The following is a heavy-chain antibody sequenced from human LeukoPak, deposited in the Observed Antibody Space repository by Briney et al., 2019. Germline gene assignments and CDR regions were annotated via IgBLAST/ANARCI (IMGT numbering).Heavy chain of an antibody. J-gene: IGHJ4*02. V-gene: IGHV4-39*07. CDR2: IYYSGST. CDR3: ARGPDTFGGVIPFDY. CDR1: GGSISSSSYY. D-gene: IGHD3-16*02. Sequence: PSETLSLTCTVSGGSISSSSYYWGWIRQPPGKGLEWIGSIYYSGSTYYNPSLKSRVTISVDTSKNQFSLKLSSVTAADTAVYYCARGPDTFGGVIPFDYWGQGTLVTVSS.